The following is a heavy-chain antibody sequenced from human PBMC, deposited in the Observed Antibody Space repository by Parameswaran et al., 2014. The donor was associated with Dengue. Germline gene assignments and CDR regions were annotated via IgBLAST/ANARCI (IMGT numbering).Heavy chain of an antibody. CDR3: AGDGFYDNRAYYSEDGFDP. Sequence: VRQAPGKGLEWVGFIRSNTYGGTTEYAASVKGRFTISRDDSKSIAYLQMNSLKTEDTAVYYCAGDGFYDNRAYYSEDGFDPWGQGTLVTVSS. D-gene: IGHD3-22*01. J-gene: IGHJ5*02. V-gene: IGHV3-49*02. CDR2: IRSNTYGGTT.